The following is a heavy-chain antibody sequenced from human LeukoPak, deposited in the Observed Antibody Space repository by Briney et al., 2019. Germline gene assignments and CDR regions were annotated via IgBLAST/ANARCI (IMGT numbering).Heavy chain of an antibody. CDR2: IRSKAYGGTT. CDR1: GFTFGDYA. CDR3: TRAVRYFDWVIHGIAY. V-gene: IGHV3-49*04. Sequence: GGSLRLSCTASGFTFGDYAMNWVRQAPGKGLEWVAFIRSKAYGGTTEYAASVKGRFTISRDDSKSIAYLQMNSLKSEDTAVYYCTRAVRYFDWVIHGIAYWGQGTLVTVSS. D-gene: IGHD3-9*01. J-gene: IGHJ4*02.